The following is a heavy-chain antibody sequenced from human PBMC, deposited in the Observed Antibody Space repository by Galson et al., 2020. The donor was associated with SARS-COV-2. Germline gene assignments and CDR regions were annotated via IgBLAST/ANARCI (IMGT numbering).Heavy chain of an antibody. CDR1: GGSFSDYS. CDR2: INIGGNT. CDR3: ARGHRGVVPAPVLGLGPFYSYYYMDV. V-gene: IGHV4-34*01. D-gene: IGHD3-16*01. J-gene: IGHJ6*03. Sequence: SETLSLTCAVYGGSFSDYSWTWIRQPPGTGLEWIGEINIGGNTNYSPSLRSRVTISVDTSKNQFSLKLTSVTAADTSLYYCARGHRGVVPAPVLGLGPFYSYYYMDVWGKGTTVTVSS.